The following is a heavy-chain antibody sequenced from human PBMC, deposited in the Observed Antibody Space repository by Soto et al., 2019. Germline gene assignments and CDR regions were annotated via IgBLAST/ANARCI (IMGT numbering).Heavy chain of an antibody. J-gene: IGHJ4*02. Sequence: GGSLRLSCLASGFTFSSHGLSWVRQAPGKGLEWVSTINPSGDSTFYADSVKGRFTISRDNSKNTVYLQMNSLSVGDTAVYLCAKVDVSTAGSFDYWGQGALVTVPS. CDR1: GFTFSSHG. V-gene: IGHV3-23*01. CDR2: INPSGDST. D-gene: IGHD6-13*01. CDR3: AKVDVSTAGSFDY.